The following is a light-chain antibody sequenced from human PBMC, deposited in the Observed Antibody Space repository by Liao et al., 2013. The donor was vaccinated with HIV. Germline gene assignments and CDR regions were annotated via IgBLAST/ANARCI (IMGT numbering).Light chain of an antibody. CDR2: QDS. CDR1: KLGDKY. J-gene: IGLJ2*01. V-gene: IGLV3-1*01. Sequence: SYELTQPPSVSVSPGQTASITCSGDKLGDKYACWYQQKPGQSPVLVIYQDSKRPSGIPERFSGSNSGNTATLTISGTQAMDEADYYCQAWDSRVFGEGTK. CDR3: QAWDSRV.